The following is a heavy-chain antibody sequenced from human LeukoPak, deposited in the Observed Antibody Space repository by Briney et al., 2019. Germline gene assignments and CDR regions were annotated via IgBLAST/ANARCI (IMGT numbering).Heavy chain of an antibody. CDR3: AKADIGVGGTAFDY. V-gene: IGHV3-23*01. J-gene: IGHJ4*02. Sequence: GGSLRLSCAASGFTFSSYAMGWVRQAPGKGLEWVSTISSGGSGTFYADSVKGRFTISRDNSRNTLILQMNSLRVDDTAVYYCAKADIGVGGTAFDYWGQGTLVTVSS. D-gene: IGHD1-26*01. CDR2: ISSGGSGT. CDR1: GFTFSSYA.